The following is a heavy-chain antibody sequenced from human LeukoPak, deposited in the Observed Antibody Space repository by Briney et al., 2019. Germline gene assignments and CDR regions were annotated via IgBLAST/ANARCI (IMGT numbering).Heavy chain of an antibody. D-gene: IGHD2-2*01. Sequence: SETLSLTCTVSGGSISSYYWSWIRQPPGKGLEWIGYIYYSGSTNYNPSLKSRVTISVDTSKNQFSLKPSSVTAADTAVYYCARAPAYCSSTSCYAGGIDYWGQGTLVTVSS. CDR3: ARAPAYCSSTSCYAGGIDY. CDR2: IYYSGST. V-gene: IGHV4-59*01. J-gene: IGHJ4*02. CDR1: GGSISSYY.